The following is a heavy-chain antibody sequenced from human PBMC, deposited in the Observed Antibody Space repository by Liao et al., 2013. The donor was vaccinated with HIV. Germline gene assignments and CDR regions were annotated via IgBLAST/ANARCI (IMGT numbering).Heavy chain of an antibody. V-gene: IGHV4-59*01. Sequence: QVQLQESGPGLAKPSETLSLTCTVSGGFISSNYWNWIRQPPGKGLEWIGYIYYSGSTNYNPSLKSRVTISVDTSKNQFSLKLSSVTAADTAVYYCARGYSSSWYDMGVTVFDYWGQGTLVTVSS. CDR3: ARGYSSSWYDMGVTVFDY. CDR2: IYYSGST. CDR1: GGFISSNY. D-gene: IGHD6-13*01. J-gene: IGHJ4*02.